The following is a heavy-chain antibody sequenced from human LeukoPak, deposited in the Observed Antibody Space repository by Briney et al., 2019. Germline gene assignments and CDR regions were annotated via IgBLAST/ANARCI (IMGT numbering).Heavy chain of an antibody. CDR2: ISSSSSYI. Sequence: GGSLRLSCAASGFKFSSYSMKWVRQAPGKGLEWVSLISSSSSYIYYADSLKGRFTISRDNPKNSLYLQMNSLRAEDTAVYYCARGTMFPYYFDYWGQGTLVTVSS. CDR1: GFKFSSYS. J-gene: IGHJ4*02. D-gene: IGHD3-10*02. CDR3: ARGTMFPYYFDY. V-gene: IGHV3-21*01.